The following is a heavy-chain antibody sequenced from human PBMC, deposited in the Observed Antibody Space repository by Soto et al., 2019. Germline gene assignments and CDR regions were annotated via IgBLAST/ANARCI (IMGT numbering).Heavy chain of an antibody. D-gene: IGHD4-17*01. CDR3: AGSGSSDGADAFDI. J-gene: IGHJ3*02. CDR1: GGTFSSYT. CDR2: IIPILGIA. V-gene: IGHV1-69*02. Sequence: QVQLVQSGAEVKKPGSSVKVSCKASGGTFSSYTISWVRQAPGQGLEWMGRIIPILGIANYAQKFQGRVTITTDKSTSTAYMELSSLRSEDTAVYDCAGSGSSDGADAFDIWGQGTMVTVSS.